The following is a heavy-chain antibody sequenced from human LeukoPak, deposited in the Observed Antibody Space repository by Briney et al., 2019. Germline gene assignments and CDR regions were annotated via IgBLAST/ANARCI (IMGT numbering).Heavy chain of an antibody. CDR2: TTGGGGST. CDR3: AKQPFSDDYYFDY. J-gene: IGHJ4*02. Sequence: GGSLRLSCTASGFTFRNYAMSWVRQAPGKGLEWVSGTTGGGGSTYYADSVRGRFTLSRGSSKNTLYLQMNSLRAEDTAVYYCAKQPFSDDYYFDYWGQGTLVTVSS. V-gene: IGHV3-23*01. CDR1: GFTFRNYA. D-gene: IGHD3-16*01.